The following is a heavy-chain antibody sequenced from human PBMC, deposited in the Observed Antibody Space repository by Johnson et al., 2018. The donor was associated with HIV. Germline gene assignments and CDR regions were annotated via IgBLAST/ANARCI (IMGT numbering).Heavy chain of an antibody. Sequence: VQLVESGGGVVRPGGSLRLSCVVSGFKFDDYGMNWVRQAPGKGLEWVSGINWNGGSTTYADSVKGRFTISRDNAKNSLYLQMNSLRDEDTALYYCARDPNYNSVDACDIWGQGTMVTVSS. CDR1: GFKFDDYG. CDR2: INWNGGST. J-gene: IGHJ3*02. V-gene: IGHV3-20*04. D-gene: IGHD3-10*01. CDR3: ARDPNYNSVDACDI.